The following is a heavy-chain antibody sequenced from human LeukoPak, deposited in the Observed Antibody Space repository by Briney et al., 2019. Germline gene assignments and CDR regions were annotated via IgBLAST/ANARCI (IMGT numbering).Heavy chain of an antibody. CDR2: IYPGDSDT. CDR1: GYTFTSYW. D-gene: IGHD6-6*01. J-gene: IGHJ5*02. Sequence: GESLKISCQSSGYTFTSYWIGWVRQMPGKGLQWMGIIYPGDSDTTYSPSFQGQVTISADKSINTAYLQWSSLKASDIAIYYCARLIVGSSSTGWFDPWGQGTLVTVSS. V-gene: IGHV5-51*01. CDR3: ARLIVGSSSTGWFDP.